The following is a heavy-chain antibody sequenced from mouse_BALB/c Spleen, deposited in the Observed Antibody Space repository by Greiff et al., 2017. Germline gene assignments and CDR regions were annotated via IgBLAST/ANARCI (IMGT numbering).Heavy chain of an antibody. Sequence: DVKLVESGGGLVQPGGSRKLSCAASGFTFSSFGMHWVRQAPEKGLEWVAYISSGSSTIYYADTVKGRFTISRDNPKNTLFLQMTSLRSEDTAMYYCAREYGNYVAMDYWGQGTSVTVSS. CDR2: ISSGSSTI. D-gene: IGHD2-10*02. J-gene: IGHJ4*01. CDR1: GFTFSSFG. V-gene: IGHV5-17*02. CDR3: AREYGNYVAMDY.